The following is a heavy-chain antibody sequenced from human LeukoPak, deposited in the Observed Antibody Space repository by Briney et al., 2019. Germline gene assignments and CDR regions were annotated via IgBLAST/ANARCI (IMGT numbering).Heavy chain of an antibody. J-gene: IGHJ4*02. D-gene: IGHD6-13*01. Sequence: PGGSLRLPCAASGFTFSSYSMNWVRQAPGKGLEWVSSISSSSSYIYYADSVKGRFTISRDNSKNTLYLQMNSLRAEDTAVYYCAKLDRQQLVYFDYWGQGTLVTVSS. CDR3: AKLDRQQLVYFDY. V-gene: IGHV3-21*04. CDR2: ISSSSSYI. CDR1: GFTFSSYS.